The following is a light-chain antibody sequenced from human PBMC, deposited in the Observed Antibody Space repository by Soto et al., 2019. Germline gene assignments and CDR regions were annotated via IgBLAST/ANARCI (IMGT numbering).Light chain of an antibody. CDR3: QTWATGIRI. CDR2: VNSDGSH. J-gene: IGLJ2*01. CDR1: SGHSSYP. Sequence: QLVLTQSPSASASLGASVKLTCTMSSGHSSYPIAWHQQQPEKGPRYLMKVNSDGSHNKGDGIPDRFSGSSSGAERYLTISSLQSGDEADYYCQTWATGIRIFGGGTKLTVL. V-gene: IGLV4-69*01.